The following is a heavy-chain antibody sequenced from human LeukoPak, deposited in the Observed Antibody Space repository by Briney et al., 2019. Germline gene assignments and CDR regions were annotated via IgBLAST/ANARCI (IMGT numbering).Heavy chain of an antibody. D-gene: IGHD5-12*01. J-gene: IGHJ4*02. CDR3: AKEEGIKWLRSAFDY. Sequence: GGSLRLSCAASGFTFSNYVMSWVRQAPGKGLEWVSGIGGSGDSTYYADSVKGRFTISRDNSKNTLYLQMNSLRAEDTAVYYCAKEEGIKWLRSAFDYWGQGTLVTVSS. CDR1: GFTFSNYV. V-gene: IGHV3-23*01. CDR2: IGGSGDST.